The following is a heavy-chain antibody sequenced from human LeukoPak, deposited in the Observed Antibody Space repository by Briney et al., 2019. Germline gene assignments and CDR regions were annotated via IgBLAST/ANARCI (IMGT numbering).Heavy chain of an antibody. CDR3: ARDIGTMTRGFDY. V-gene: IGHV4-30-4*08. Sequence: PSESLSLTCPVSGGSISSGDYYWSWIRQPPGKGLERIGYIYYSGSTYYNPSLKSRVTISVDTSKNQFSLKLSSVTAADTAVYYCARDIGTMTRGFDYWGQGTLVTVSS. CDR1: GGSISSGDYY. CDR2: IYYSGST. J-gene: IGHJ4*02. D-gene: IGHD3-22*01.